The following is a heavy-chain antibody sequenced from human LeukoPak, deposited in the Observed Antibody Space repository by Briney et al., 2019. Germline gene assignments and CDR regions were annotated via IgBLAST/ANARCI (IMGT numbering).Heavy chain of an antibody. Sequence: SAPALVKPTQTLTLTCTFSGFALSTSGMCVSWIRQPPGKALEWLALIDWDDDKYYSTSLKTRLTISKDTSKNHVVLTMTNIDPVDTATYYCARMPVLLGSLSYYYGMDVWGKGTTVTVSS. V-gene: IGHV2-70*01. D-gene: IGHD3-10*01. CDR1: GFALSTSGMC. CDR3: ARMPVLLGSLSYYYGMDV. J-gene: IGHJ6*04. CDR2: IDWDDDK.